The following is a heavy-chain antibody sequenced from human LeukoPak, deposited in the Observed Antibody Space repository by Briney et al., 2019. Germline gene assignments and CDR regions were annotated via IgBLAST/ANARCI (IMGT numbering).Heavy chain of an antibody. D-gene: IGHD4/OR15-4a*01. CDR2: IKSKVDGETT. CDR1: GFTFDDYG. V-gene: IGHV3-15*01. J-gene: IGHJ4*02. CDR3: AIDEPNYAPYDFDY. Sequence: GGSLRLSCAASGFTFDDYGMSWVRQAPGKGLEWVGRIKSKVDGETTDYAAPVKGRFTISRDDSNNMVYLQMNSLKIEDTAVYYCAIDEPNYAPYDFDYWGQGTLVTVSS.